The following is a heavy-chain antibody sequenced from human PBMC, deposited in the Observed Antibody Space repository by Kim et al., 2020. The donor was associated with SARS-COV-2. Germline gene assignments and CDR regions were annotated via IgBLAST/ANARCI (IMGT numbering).Heavy chain of an antibody. CDR3: ARDHSSGWFVGATFRPPTYYYYGMDV. D-gene: IGHD6-19*01. CDR2: ISYDGSNK. J-gene: IGHJ6*02. Sequence: GGSLRLSCAASGFTFSSYAMHWVRQAPGKGLEWVAVISYDGSNKYYADSVKGRFTISRDNSKNTLYLQMNSLRAEDTAVYYCARDHSSGWFVGATFRPPTYYYYGMDVWGQGTTVTVSS. CDR1: GFTFSSYA. V-gene: IGHV3-30*04.